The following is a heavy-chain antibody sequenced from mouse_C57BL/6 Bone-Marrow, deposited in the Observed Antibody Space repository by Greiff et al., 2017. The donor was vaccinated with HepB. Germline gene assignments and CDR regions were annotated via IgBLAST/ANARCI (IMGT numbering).Heavy chain of an antibody. J-gene: IGHJ3*01. CDR1: GYTFTDYY. Sequence: EVKLMESGPELVKPGASVKISCKASGYTFTDYYMNWVKQSHGKSLEWIGDINPNNGGTIYNQKFKGTATLTVDKSSSTAYSELRSLTSEDSAVYFCARGAYWGQGTLVTVSA. CDR2: INPNNGGT. V-gene: IGHV1-26*01. CDR3: ARGAY.